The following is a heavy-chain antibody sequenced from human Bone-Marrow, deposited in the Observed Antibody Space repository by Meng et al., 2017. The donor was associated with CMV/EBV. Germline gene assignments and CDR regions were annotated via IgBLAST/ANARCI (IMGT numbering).Heavy chain of an antibody. CDR2: INPNSGGT. CDR1: GYTFTGYY. V-gene: IGHV1-2*02. CDR3: ARKYCSSTSCYTRGNYYYYCGMDV. Sequence: ASVKVSCKASGYTFTGYYMHWVRQAPGQGLEWMGWINPNSGGTNYAQKFQGRVTMTRDTSISTAYMELSRLRSDDTAVYYCARKYCSSTSCYTRGNYYYYCGMDVWGQGTTATVPS. J-gene: IGHJ6*02. D-gene: IGHD2-2*02.